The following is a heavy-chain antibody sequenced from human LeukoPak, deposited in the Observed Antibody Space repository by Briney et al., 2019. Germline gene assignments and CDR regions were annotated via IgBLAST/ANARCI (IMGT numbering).Heavy chain of an antibody. V-gene: IGHV1-8*01. D-gene: IGHD2-2*01. CDR2: MNPNSGNT. CDR1: GYTFTSYD. CDR3: ARGGTSPTYYYYMDV. Sequence: ASVKVSCKASGYTFTSYDINWVRQVTGQGLEWMGWMNPNSGNTGYAQKFQGRVTMTRNTSISTAYMELSSLRSEDTAVYYCARGGTSPTYYYYMDVWGKGTTVAVSS. J-gene: IGHJ6*03.